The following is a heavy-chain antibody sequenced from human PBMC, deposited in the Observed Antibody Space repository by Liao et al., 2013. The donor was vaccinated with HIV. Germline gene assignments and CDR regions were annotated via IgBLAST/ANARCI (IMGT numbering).Heavy chain of an antibody. CDR3: ATNYYDSSGYIPAYYFDY. J-gene: IGHJ4*02. D-gene: IGHD3-22*01. V-gene: IGHV4-34*01. CDR1: GGSVSSYY. Sequence: QVQLQQWGAGLLKPSETLSLTCAVYGGSVSSYYWSWIRQSAGKGLEWIGEINHSGSTNYNPSLKSRVTISVDTSKNQFSLKLSSVTAADTAVYYCATNYYDSSGYIPAYYFDYWGQGTLVTVSS. CDR2: INHSGST.